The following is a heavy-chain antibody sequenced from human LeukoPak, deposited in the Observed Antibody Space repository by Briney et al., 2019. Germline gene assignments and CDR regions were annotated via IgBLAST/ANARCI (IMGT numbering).Heavy chain of an antibody. CDR2: TYYTSKWNN. CDR1: GDSVSSNSVA. J-gene: IGHJ5*02. V-gene: IGHV6-1*01. CDR3: ARQASRRFDP. Sequence: SQTLSLSCAISGDSVSSNSVAWNWFRQSPSRGLEWLGRTYYTSKWNNDYAESVQSRIAVNPDTSKNQFSLYLNSVTLEDTAVYYCARQASRRFDPWGQGTLVTVSS.